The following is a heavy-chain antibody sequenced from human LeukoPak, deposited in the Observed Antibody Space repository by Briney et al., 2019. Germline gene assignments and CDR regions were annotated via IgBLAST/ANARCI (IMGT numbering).Heavy chain of an antibody. V-gene: IGHV4-39*01. Sequence: SETLSLTCTVSGGSISSSSYYWGWIRQPPGKGLEWIGSIYYSGSTYYNPSLKSRVTISVDTSKNQFSLKLSSVTAADTAVYYCARHGGGYSYGSFDYWGQGTLVTVSS. CDR1: GGSISSSSYY. D-gene: IGHD5-18*01. CDR3: ARHGGGYSYGSFDY. J-gene: IGHJ4*02. CDR2: IYYSGST.